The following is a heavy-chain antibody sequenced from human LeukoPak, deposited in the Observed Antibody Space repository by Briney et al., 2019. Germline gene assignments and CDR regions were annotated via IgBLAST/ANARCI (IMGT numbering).Heavy chain of an antibody. CDR2: IYPSDSDT. Sequence: GESLKISCKGSGYSFTNSWIGWVRQMPGKGLECMGIIYPSDSDTRYSPSFQGQVTISADKSISTAYLQWSSLKASDTAMYYCASGEAYSSWYPGVCDYWGQGTLVTVSS. D-gene: IGHD6-13*01. J-gene: IGHJ4*02. CDR1: GYSFTNSW. V-gene: IGHV5-51*01. CDR3: ASGEAYSSWYPGVCDY.